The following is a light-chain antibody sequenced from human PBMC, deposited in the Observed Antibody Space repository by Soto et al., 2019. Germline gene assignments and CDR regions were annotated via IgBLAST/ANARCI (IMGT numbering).Light chain of an antibody. V-gene: IGKV3-11*01. Sequence: EIVLTQSPATLSLSPGERATLSCRASQSVRNYLAWYQQKPGQAPRLLIYDASNRATGIPGRFSGSGSGTDFTLTISSLEPEDFADYYCQQRSNLPWTFGQGTNVEIK. CDR3: QQRSNLPWT. CDR2: DAS. J-gene: IGKJ1*01. CDR1: QSVRNY.